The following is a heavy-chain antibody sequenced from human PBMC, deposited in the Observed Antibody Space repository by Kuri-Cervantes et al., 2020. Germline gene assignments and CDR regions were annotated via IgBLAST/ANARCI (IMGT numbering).Heavy chain of an antibody. CDR2: ISSSSTYI. Sequence: GGSLRLSCAASGFTFSSYSMNWVRQAPGKGLEWVSSISSSSTYIYYADSVKGRFTISGDNAKNSLYLQMNSLRAEDTAVYYCARVWGEYDFWSGYYEDYYYYMDVWGKGTTVTVSS. CDR3: ARVWGEYDFWSGYYEDYYYYMDV. V-gene: IGHV3-21*01. D-gene: IGHD3-3*01. J-gene: IGHJ6*03. CDR1: GFTFSSYS.